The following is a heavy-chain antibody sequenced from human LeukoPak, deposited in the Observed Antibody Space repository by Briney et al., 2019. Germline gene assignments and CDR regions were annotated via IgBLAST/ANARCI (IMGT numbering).Heavy chain of an antibody. J-gene: IGHJ5*02. CDR2: INPNSGGT. V-gene: IGHV1-2*02. CDR3: AGEDYDILTGYHPFDP. Sequence: ASVKVSCKPSGYTFTGYYMHWVRQAPGQGLEWMGWINPNSGGTNYAQKFQGRVTMTRDTSISTAYMELSRLRSDDTAVYYCAGEDYDILTGYHPFDPWGQGTLVTVSS. D-gene: IGHD3-9*01. CDR1: GYTFTGYY.